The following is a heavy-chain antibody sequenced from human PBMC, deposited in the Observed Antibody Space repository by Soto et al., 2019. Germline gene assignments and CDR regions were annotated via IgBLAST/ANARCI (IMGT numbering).Heavy chain of an antibody. D-gene: IGHD2-15*01. Sequence: PSETLSLTCAVYGGSFSGYYWSWIRQPPGKGLEWIGEINHSGSTNYNPSLKSRVTISVDTSKNQFSLKLSSVTAADTAVYYCARGGGSGAYNWFDPWGQGTLVTVSS. V-gene: IGHV4-34*01. CDR2: INHSGST. CDR3: ARGGGSGAYNWFDP. J-gene: IGHJ5*02. CDR1: GGSFSGYY.